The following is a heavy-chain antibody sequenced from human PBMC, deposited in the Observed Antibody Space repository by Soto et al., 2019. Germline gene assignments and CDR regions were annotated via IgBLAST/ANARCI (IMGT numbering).Heavy chain of an antibody. V-gene: IGHV3-15*01. CDR2: IKSKTDGGTT. CDR1: GFTFSNAW. J-gene: IGHJ4*02. D-gene: IGHD3-16*02. CDR3: TTDYPSVITFGGVIVRDFDY. Sequence: PGGSLRLSCAASGFTFSNAWMSWARQAPGKGLEWVGRIKSKTDGGTTDYAAPVKGRFTISRDDSKNTLYLQMNSLKTEDTAVYYCTTDYPSVITFGGVIVRDFDYWGQGTLVTVSS.